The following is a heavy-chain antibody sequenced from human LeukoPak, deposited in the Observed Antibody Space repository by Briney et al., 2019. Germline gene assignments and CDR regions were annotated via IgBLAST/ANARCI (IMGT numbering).Heavy chain of an antibody. V-gene: IGHV3-48*03. J-gene: IGHJ2*01. D-gene: IGHD2-21*02. CDR3: TRENPAYCGGDCPWGYFDL. CDR2: ISSSGSNI. CDR1: GFTFSSYE. Sequence: GGSLRLSCAASGFTFSSYEMNWVRQAPGKGLEWVSYISSSGSNIYYADSVKGRFTISRDNAKNSLYLQMNSLRAEDTAVYYCTRENPAYCGGDCPWGYFDLWGRGTLVTVSS.